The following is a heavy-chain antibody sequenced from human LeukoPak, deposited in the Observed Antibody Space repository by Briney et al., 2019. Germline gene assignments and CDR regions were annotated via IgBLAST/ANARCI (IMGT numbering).Heavy chain of an antibody. V-gene: IGHV4-59*08. CDR2: IYYSGRT. CDR1: GGSITIDY. J-gene: IGHJ4*02. CDR3: ARHFNVSESSGYYRFYY. D-gene: IGHD3-22*01. Sequence: SETLSLTCAVAGGSITIDYWSWIRQPPGKGLEWIGYIYYSGRTNYNPSLKSRVTISVDTSKNQFSLKLSSVTAADTAVYSCARHFNVSESSGYYRFYYGAQGTLVPVSS.